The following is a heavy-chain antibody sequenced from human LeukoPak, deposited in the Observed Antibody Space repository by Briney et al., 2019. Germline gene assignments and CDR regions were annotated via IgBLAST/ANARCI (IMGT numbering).Heavy chain of an antibody. V-gene: IGHV4-59*01. CDR3: TRGTMMVGP. J-gene: IGHJ5*02. CDR1: GGSLSNYY. CDR2: IYYSGST. D-gene: IGHD3-22*01. Sequence: SETLSLTCTVSGGSLSNYYWSWIRQPPGKGLEWIGYIYYSGSTTYNPSLKSRATISVDTSKNQFSLRLSSVTAADTAVYYCTRGTMMVGPWGQGTLATVSS.